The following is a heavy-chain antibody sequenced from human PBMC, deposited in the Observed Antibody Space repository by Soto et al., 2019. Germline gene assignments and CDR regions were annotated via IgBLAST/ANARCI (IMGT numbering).Heavy chain of an antibody. CDR1: GFTVSSNY. CDR2: IYSGGST. J-gene: IGHJ4*02. V-gene: IGHV3-53*01. CDR3: ARDGGSYLFDY. D-gene: IGHD1-26*01. Sequence: LRLSCAASGFTVSSNYMSWVRQAPGKGLEWVSVIYSGGSTYYADSVKGRFTISRDNSKNTLYLQTNSLRAEDTAVYYCARDGGSYLFDYWGQGTLVTVSS.